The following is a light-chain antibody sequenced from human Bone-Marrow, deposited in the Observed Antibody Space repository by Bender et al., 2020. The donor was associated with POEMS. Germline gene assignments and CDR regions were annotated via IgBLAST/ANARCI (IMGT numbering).Light chain of an antibody. CDR1: NNDVGTYNL. Sequence: QSALTQPASVSESPGQSISISCTGTNNDVGTYNLVSWYQQHPGEAPQLIIYEGFKRPSGISNRFSGSKSGNTASLTISAIQAEDEADYYCQSYDNSLGGWVFGGGTKLTVL. CDR3: QSYDNSLGGWV. CDR2: EGF. V-gene: IGLV2-14*02. J-gene: IGLJ3*02.